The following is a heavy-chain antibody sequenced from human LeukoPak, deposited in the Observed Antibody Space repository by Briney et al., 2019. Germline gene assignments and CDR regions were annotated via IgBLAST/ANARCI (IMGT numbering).Heavy chain of an antibody. J-gene: IGHJ4*02. D-gene: IGHD6-19*01. CDR2: INSDGSST. CDR1: GFTFSSYW. CDR3: ARGLNGDSSGWYVIDY. V-gene: IGHV3-74*01. Sequence: GGSLRLSCAASGFTFSSYWMHWVRQAPRKGLVWVSRINSDGSSTSYADSVKGRFTISRDNAKNTLYLQMNSLRAEDTAVYYCARGLNGDSSGWYVIDYWGQGTLSPSPQ.